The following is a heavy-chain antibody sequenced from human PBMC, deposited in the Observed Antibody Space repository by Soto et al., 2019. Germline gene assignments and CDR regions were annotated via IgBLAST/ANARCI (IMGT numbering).Heavy chain of an antibody. CDR2: IYYSGGT. V-gene: IGHV4-59*08. Sequence: QVQLQESGPGLVKPSETLSIICTVSGGSITNYYWSWIRQPPGKGLEGIGNIYYSGGTNYNPSLMGRDIISVYKSKDQDALNLIYVTAADMDVYYRARHVVEWAFDYWGQGTMVSVSS. CDR1: GGSITNYY. CDR3: ARHVVEWAFDY. D-gene: IGHD2-21*01. J-gene: IGHJ4*02.